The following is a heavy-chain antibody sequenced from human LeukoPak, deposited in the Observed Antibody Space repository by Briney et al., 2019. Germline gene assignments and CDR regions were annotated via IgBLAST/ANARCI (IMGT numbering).Heavy chain of an antibody. CDR1: GYSISSSSYY. CDR3: ARKEGGQLVNTRRWFDP. D-gene: IGHD6-13*01. Sequence: SETLSLTCTVSGYSISSSSYYWGWIRQPPGKGLEWIGSRYSSGSTYYNPSLKSRVTISADTSKNQFSLKLRSVTAADTAVYYCARKEGGQLVNTRRWFDPWGQGTLVTVSS. CDR2: RYSSGST. V-gene: IGHV4-39*01. J-gene: IGHJ5*02.